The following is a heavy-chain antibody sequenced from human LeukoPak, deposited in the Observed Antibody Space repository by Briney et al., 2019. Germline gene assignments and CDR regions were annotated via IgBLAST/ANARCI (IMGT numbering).Heavy chain of an antibody. D-gene: IGHD3-9*01. CDR3: ATEVPVGGYFDWSFDY. V-gene: IGHV1-69*06. CDR2: IIPIFGTA. J-gene: IGHJ4*02. Sequence: GASVKVSCKASGGTFSSYAISWVRQAPGQGLEWMGGIIPIFGTANYAQKFQGRVTMTEDTSTDTAYMELSSLRSEDTAVYYCATEVPVGGYFDWSFDYWGQGTLVTVSS. CDR1: GGTFSSYA.